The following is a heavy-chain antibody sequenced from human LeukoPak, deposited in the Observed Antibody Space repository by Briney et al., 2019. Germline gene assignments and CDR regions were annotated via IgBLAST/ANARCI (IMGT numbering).Heavy chain of an antibody. CDR3: ARLRAYYYYMDV. CDR2: INPNSGGT. CDR1: GYTFTGYY. V-gene: IGHV1-2*02. J-gene: IGHJ6*03. Sequence: ASAKVSCKASGYTFTGYYMHWVRQAPGQGLEWMGWINPNSGGTNYAQKFQGRVTMTRDTSISTAYMELSRLRSDDTAVYYCARLRAYYYYMDVWGKGTTVTVSS.